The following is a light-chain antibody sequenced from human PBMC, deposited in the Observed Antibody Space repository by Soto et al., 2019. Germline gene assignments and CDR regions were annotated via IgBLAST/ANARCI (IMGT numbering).Light chain of an antibody. CDR2: KAS. V-gene: IGKV1-5*03. CDR3: QQYDSYSPVT. CDR1: QSISSW. J-gene: IGKJ1*01. Sequence: DIQMTQSPSTLSASVGDRVTITCRASQSISSWLAWYQQKPGKAPKLLIYKASSLESGVPSRFSGSGSGSEFTLTIISLQPDDFATYYCQQYDSYSPVTFGQGTKVEIK.